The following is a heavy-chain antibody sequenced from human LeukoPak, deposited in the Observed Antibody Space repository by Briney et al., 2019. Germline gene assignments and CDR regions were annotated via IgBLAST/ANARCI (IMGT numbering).Heavy chain of an antibody. V-gene: IGHV1-2*02. Sequence: ASVKVSCKASGYTFTGYYMHWVRQAPGQGLEWMGWINPNSGGTNYAQKFQGRVTMTRDTSISTAYMELSRLRSDDTAVYYCARDRARVVAAGKGRWFDPWGQGTLVTVSS. CDR3: ARDRARVVAAGKGRWFDP. CDR2: INPNSGGT. D-gene: IGHD6-13*01. CDR1: GYTFTGYY. J-gene: IGHJ5*02.